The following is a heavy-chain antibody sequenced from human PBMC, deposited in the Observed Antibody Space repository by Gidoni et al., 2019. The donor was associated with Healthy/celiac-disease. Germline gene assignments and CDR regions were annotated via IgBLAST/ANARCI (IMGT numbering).Heavy chain of an antibody. CDR3: ASLWGLTMFVRSNFDY. V-gene: IGHV4-39*01. J-gene: IGHJ4*02. CDR2: ST. D-gene: IGHD3-10*02. Sequence: STYYNPSLKSRVTISVDTSKNQFSLKLSSVTAADTAVYYCASLWGLTMFVRSNFDYWGQGTLVTVSS.